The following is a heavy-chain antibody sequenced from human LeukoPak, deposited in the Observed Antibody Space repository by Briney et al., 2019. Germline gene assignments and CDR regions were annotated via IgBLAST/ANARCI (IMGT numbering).Heavy chain of an antibody. D-gene: IGHD3-10*01. CDR2: ISYSGSA. CDR1: GGSMSGYY. CDR3: TRSDYSGSGTYTEFDAFDI. V-gene: IGHV4-59*01. Sequence: SETLSLICTVSGGSMSGYYWSWIRQPPGKGLEWIAHISYSGSANYSPSLKSRVTVSLDTSKSQFSLKVISVTAADSALYYCTRSDYSGSGTYTEFDAFDIWGRGTMVTVSS. J-gene: IGHJ3*02.